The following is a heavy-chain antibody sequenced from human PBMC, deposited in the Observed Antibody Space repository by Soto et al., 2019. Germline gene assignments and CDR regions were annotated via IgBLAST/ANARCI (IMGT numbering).Heavy chain of an antibody. CDR3: AIREGDYSKLDH. CDR1: GYTFPDYW. V-gene: IGHV5-51*01. Sequence: EVQLVQSGAELKKPGESLKISCQGSGYTFPDYWLAWVRQMPGQGLEEMGLIFPSDSDTRYSSSFQDQVIISVDTSINTAYRQFTSLKAADSAIYYCAIREGDYSKLDHLCHGTLVTVSS. CDR2: IFPSDSDT. J-gene: IGHJ5*02. D-gene: IGHD4-4*01.